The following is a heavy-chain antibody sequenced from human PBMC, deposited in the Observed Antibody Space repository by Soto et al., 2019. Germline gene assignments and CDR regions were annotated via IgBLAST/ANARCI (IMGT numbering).Heavy chain of an antibody. CDR3: ARRYCSSTNCYAFDS. Sequence: GGSLRLSCSASGFTFTDYSLNWVRQAPGKGLEWVSSISSSGAYMYYADSLKGRFTISRDNAKSSLYLQMNSLRAEDTAVYYCARRYCSSTNCYAFDSWGQGTLVTVS. J-gene: IGHJ4*02. D-gene: IGHD2-2*01. CDR1: GFTFTDYS. V-gene: IGHV3-21*01. CDR2: ISSSGAYM.